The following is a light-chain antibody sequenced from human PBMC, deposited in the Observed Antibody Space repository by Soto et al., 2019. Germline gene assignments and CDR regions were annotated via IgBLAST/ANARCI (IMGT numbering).Light chain of an antibody. J-gene: IGKJ1*01. CDR1: QSVSSY. CDR2: GAS. CDR3: QQYGSSPPWT. V-gene: IGKV3-20*01. Sequence: EIVMTQSPAALSVSPGERVTRSCRGSQSVSSYLAWYQQKPGQAPRLLIFGASSRATGIPDKFSGSGSGTDFTLTISRLEPEDFAVYYCQQYGSSPPWTFGQGTKVDIK.